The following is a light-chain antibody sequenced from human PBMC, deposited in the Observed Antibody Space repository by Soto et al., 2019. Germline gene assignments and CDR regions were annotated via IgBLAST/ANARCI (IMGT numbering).Light chain of an antibody. CDR2: GAS. CDR3: QHYGSSPWT. J-gene: IGKJ1*01. CDR1: QSVSSY. V-gene: IGKV3-20*01. Sequence: EIVLTQSPGTLSLSPGERATLSCRASQSVSSYLAWYQQKPGQAPRLLIYGASNRATGIPDRFSGSGSGTDFTLTISRLEPEDLAVYYCQHYGSSPWTFGQGTKVEIK.